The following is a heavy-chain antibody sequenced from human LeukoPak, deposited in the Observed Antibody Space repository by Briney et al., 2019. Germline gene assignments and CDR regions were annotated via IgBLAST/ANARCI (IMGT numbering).Heavy chain of an antibody. Sequence: GGSLRLSCAASGLTFSKYWMLWVRQAPGKGLEGVSRINTDGTVTTYADSVKGRFTVSRDNADNTMFLQMNSVRDEDTAVYYCATKQWLAPPPDSWGQGTPVTVSS. J-gene: IGHJ4*02. CDR2: INTDGTVT. CDR3: ATKQWLAPPPDS. CDR1: GLTFSKYW. V-gene: IGHV3-74*01. D-gene: IGHD6-19*01.